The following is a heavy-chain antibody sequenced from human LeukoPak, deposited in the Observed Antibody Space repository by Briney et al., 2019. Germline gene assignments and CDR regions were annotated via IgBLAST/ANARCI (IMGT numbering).Heavy chain of an antibody. CDR3: ARGSVYGGTFDY. Sequence: GGSLRLSCAASGFTFSSYDMHWVRQATGKGLEWVSAIGTAGDTYYPGSVKGRFTISRENAKNSLYLQMNSLSAGDTAVYYCARGSVYGGTFDYWGQGTLVTVSS. CDR2: IGTAGDT. V-gene: IGHV3-13*01. D-gene: IGHD4-23*01. CDR1: GFTFSSYD. J-gene: IGHJ4*02.